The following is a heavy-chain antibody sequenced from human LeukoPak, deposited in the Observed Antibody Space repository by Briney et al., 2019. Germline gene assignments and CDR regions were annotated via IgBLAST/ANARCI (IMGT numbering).Heavy chain of an antibody. J-gene: IGHJ4*02. D-gene: IGHD1-1*01. Sequence: GGSLRLSCAASGFTFSSYAMHWVRQAPGKGLEWVAVISYDGSNKYYADSVKGRFTISRDNSKNTLYLQMNSLRAEDTAVYYCARERAERIFDYWGQGTLVSVSS. CDR3: ARERAERIFDY. CDR2: ISYDGSNK. V-gene: IGHV3-30-3*01. CDR1: GFTFSSYA.